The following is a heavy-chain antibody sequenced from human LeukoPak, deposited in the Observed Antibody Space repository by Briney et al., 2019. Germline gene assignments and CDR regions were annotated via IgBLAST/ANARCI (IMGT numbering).Heavy chain of an antibody. Sequence: SETLSLTCAVYGGSFSGYYWSWIPQPRGKGLEWIGETNHSGSTNYNPSLKSRVTISVDTSKNQFSLKLSSVTAADTAVYYCARGKADYGPYFDYWGQGTLVTVSS. V-gene: IGHV4-34*01. D-gene: IGHD4-17*01. CDR3: ARGKADYGPYFDY. J-gene: IGHJ4*02. CDR2: TNHSGST. CDR1: GGSFSGYY.